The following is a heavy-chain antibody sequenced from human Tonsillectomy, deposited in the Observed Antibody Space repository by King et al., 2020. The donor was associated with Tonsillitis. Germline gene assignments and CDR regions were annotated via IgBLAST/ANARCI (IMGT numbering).Heavy chain of an antibody. CDR2: INPNSGGT. CDR1: GFFFTDHF. CDR3: ARDIPGLTTGDGAFDL. D-gene: IGHD2-2*02. Sequence: QLVQSGAEMKKPGASMKVSCKASGFFFTDHFMHWVRQAPGQGLEWMGWINPNSGGTKYALAFQGRVTITRDTSISTAYMELSRLRYDDTAVYFCARDIPGLTTGDGAFDLWGQGTMLTVSS. V-gene: IGHV1-2*02. J-gene: IGHJ3*01.